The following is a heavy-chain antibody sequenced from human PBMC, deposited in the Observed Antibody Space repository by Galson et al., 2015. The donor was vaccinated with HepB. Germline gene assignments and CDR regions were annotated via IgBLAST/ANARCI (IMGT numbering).Heavy chain of an antibody. V-gene: IGHV3-30-3*01. J-gene: IGHJ2*01. CDR1: GFTFSSYA. CDR2: ISYDGSNK. CDR3: ARGPVWRWLAIDWYFDL. D-gene: IGHD6-19*01. Sequence: SLRLSCAASGFTFSSYAMHWVRQAPGKGLEWVAVISYDGSNKYYADSVKGRFTISRDNSKNTLYLQMNSLRAEDTAVYYCARGPVWRWLAIDWYFDLWGRGTLVTVSS.